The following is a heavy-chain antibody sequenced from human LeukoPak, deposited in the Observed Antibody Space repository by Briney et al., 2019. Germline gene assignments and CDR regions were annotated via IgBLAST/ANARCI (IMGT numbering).Heavy chain of an antibody. D-gene: IGHD6-19*01. Sequence: GGSLRLSCAASGLTFSSYSMNWVRQAPGKGLVWASSISSSSSYIYYADSVKGRFTISRDNAKNSLYLQMNSLRAEDTAVYYCARGYSSGWHDAFDIWGQGTMVTVSS. V-gene: IGHV3-21*01. CDR3: ARGYSSGWHDAFDI. J-gene: IGHJ3*02. CDR1: GLTFSSYS. CDR2: ISSSSSYI.